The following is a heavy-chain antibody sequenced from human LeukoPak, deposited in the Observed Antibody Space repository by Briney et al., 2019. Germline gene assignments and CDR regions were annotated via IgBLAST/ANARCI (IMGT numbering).Heavy chain of an antibody. V-gene: IGHV3-48*01. D-gene: IGHD3-22*01. CDR2: ISSNSSTI. CDR1: GFTFTNYA. CDR3: ATPTFYYDSRGDY. J-gene: IGHJ4*02. Sequence: GGSLRLSCAASGFTFTNYAMTWVRQAPGKGLEWVSYISSNSSTIYYADSVKGRFTISRDNAKNSLYLQLNSLRAEDTAVYYCATPTFYYDSRGDYWGQGTLVTVSS.